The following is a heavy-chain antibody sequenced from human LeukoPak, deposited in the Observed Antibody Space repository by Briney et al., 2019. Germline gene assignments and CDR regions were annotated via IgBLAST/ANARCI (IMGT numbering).Heavy chain of an antibody. CDR3: ARGGRFLWFGGDF. D-gene: IGHD3-10*01. CDR2: ISVSGSVI. CDR1: GFTFSSYE. Sequence: PGGSLRLSCAASGFTFSSYEMSWVRQAPGKGLEWVSYISVSGSVIYYADSVRGRFTISRDNAKNLLYLQMNSLRAEDTAVYYCARGGRFLWFGGDFWGPGTLVTVSS. V-gene: IGHV3-48*03. J-gene: IGHJ4*02.